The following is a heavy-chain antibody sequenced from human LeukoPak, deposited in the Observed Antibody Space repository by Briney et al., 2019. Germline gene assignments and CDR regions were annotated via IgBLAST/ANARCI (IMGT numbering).Heavy chain of an antibody. CDR3: ATSVEMATITTPTE. J-gene: IGHJ4*02. CDR2: MNPNSGNT. CDR1: GYTFTSYY. D-gene: IGHD5-24*01. V-gene: IGHV1-8*02. Sequence: ASVKVSCKASGYTFTSYYMHWVRQAPGQGLEWMGWMNPNSGNTGYAQKFQGRVTMTRNTSISTAYMELSSLRSEDTAVYYCATSVEMATITTPTEWGQGTLVTVSS.